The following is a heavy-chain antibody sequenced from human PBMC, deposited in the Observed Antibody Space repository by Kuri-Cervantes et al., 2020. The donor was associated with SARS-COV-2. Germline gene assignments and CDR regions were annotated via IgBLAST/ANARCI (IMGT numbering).Heavy chain of an antibody. J-gene: IGHJ6*03. Sequence: ASVKVSCKASGYTFTGYYMHWVRQAPGQGLEWMGWISPNSGNTLYAQFFQGRVTMTTDTSTSTAYMELRSLRSDDTAVYYCARDNAGYYDILTGYLWDDYYMDVWGKGTTVTVSS. CDR3: ARDNAGYYDILTGYLWDDYYMDV. D-gene: IGHD3-9*01. V-gene: IGHV1-18*04. CDR2: ISPNSGNT. CDR1: GYTFTGYY.